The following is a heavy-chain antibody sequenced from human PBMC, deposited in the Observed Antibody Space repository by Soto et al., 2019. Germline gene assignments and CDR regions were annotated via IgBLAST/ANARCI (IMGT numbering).Heavy chain of an antibody. CDR2: IYRGDPNT. J-gene: IGHJ4*02. Sequence: PGESLNTSWKCSGYIFSSYLICVVRQMPEKRQELMGIIYRGDPNTSYTPSFQGQVTISTDKSISTAYLQWSSLKASDTEKYSCEWGGYGYGNSTPPSASCLDFWGQGTLVTVSS. CDR1: GYIFSSYL. V-gene: IGHV5-51*01. CDR3: EWGGYGYGNSTPPSASCLDF. D-gene: IGHD3-16*01.